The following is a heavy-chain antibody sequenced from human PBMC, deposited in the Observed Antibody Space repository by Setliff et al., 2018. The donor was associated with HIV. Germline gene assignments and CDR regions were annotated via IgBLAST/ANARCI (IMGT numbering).Heavy chain of an antibody. CDR1: GGSLSGHY. Sequence: SETLSLTCAVYGGSLSGHYWTWIRQPPGEGLEWIGEINHSGKTNYNPSLKSRVTISVDTSKNQFFLKLSSVTAADTALYYCARHVADYDSSGYYRIKLGAFDIWGQGTMVTVSS. CDR2: INHSGKT. J-gene: IGHJ3*02. V-gene: IGHV4-34*01. D-gene: IGHD3-22*01. CDR3: ARHVADYDSSGYYRIKLGAFDI.